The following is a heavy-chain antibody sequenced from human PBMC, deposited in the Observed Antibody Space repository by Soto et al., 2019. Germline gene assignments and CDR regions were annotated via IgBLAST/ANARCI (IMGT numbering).Heavy chain of an antibody. D-gene: IGHD6-6*01. J-gene: IGHJ3*02. CDR3: ASVFYGSSDDDAFDI. CDR1: GFTFSSYG. Sequence: QVQLVESGGGVVQPGRSLRLSCAASGFTFSSYGMHWVRQAPGKGLEWVAVIWYDGSNKYYADSVKGRFTISRDNSKNTLYLQMNSRRAEDTAAYYCASVFYGSSDDDAFDIWGQGTMVTVSS. V-gene: IGHV3-33*01. CDR2: IWYDGSNK.